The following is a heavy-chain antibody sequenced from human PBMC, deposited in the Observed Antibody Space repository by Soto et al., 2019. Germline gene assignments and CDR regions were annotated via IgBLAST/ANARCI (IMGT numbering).Heavy chain of an antibody. D-gene: IGHD5-12*01. CDR2: IYYSGST. CDR3: ARRVRGGMATKGEVLFDY. J-gene: IGHJ4*02. V-gene: IGHV4-31*03. CDR1: GGSISSGGYY. Sequence: QVQLQESGPGLVKPSQTLSLTCTVSGGSISSGGYYWSWIRQHPGKGLEWIGYIYYSGSTYYNPSLKSRVTISVDTSKNQFSLKLSSVTAADTAVYYCARRVRGGMATKGEVLFDYWGQGTLVTVSS.